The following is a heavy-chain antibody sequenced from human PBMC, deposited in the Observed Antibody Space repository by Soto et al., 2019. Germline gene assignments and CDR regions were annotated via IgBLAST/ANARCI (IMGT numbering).Heavy chain of an antibody. CDR1: GGTFSSYA. V-gene: IGHV1-69*01. CDR2: IIPIFGTA. J-gene: IGHJ4*02. Sequence: QVQLVQSGAEVKKPGSSVKVSCKASGGTFSSYAISWVRQAPGQGLEWMGGIIPIFGTANYAQKFQGRVTITADESTSTAYMELSSLRSEDTAVYYCARVSEQRNGSGIYLSFDYWGQGTLVTVSS. D-gene: IGHD3-10*01. CDR3: ARVSEQRNGSGIYLSFDY.